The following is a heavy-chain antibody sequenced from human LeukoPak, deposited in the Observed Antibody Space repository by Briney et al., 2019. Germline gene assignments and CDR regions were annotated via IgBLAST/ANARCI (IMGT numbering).Heavy chain of an antibody. J-gene: IGHJ4*02. D-gene: IGHD2-2*01. CDR3: VKGGTIVLVPAAVDY. CDR1: GFTFSSYA. CDR2: ISDNGGST. V-gene: IGHV3-64D*06. Sequence: PGGSLRLSCSASGFTFSSYAMHWVRQAPGKGLEYVSAISDNGGSTYHADSVKGRFTISRDNSKNTLYLQMSSLRAEDTAVYYCVKGGTIVLVPAAVDYWGQGTLVTVSS.